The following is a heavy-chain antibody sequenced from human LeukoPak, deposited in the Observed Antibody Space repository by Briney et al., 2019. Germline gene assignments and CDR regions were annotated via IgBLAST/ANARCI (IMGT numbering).Heavy chain of an antibody. CDR1: GYTFTSYY. CDR3: ARVRSSPFMITFGGVIAIADY. D-gene: IGHD3-16*02. J-gene: IGHJ4*02. CDR2: INPSGGST. Sequence: ASVKVSCKASGYTFTSYYMHWVRQAPGQGLEWMGIINPSGGSTSYAQKFQGRVTMTRDTSTSTVYMELSSLRSEDTAVYYCARVRSSPFMITFGGVIAIADYWGQGTLVTVSS. V-gene: IGHV1-46*01.